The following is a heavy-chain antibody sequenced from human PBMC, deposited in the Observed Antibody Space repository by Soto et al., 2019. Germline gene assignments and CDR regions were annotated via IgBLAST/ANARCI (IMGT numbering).Heavy chain of an antibody. J-gene: IGHJ3*02. CDR1: GFTFSSYA. CDR3: AKPRTYSSSWPDAFDI. CDR2: ISGSGGST. Sequence: PGGSLRLSCAASGFTFSSYAMHWVRQAPGKGLEWVSAISGSGGSTYYADSVKGRFTISRDNSKNTLYLQMNSLRAEDTAVYYCAKPRTYSSSWPDAFDIWRQGTMVTVSS. V-gene: IGHV3-23*01. D-gene: IGHD6-13*01.